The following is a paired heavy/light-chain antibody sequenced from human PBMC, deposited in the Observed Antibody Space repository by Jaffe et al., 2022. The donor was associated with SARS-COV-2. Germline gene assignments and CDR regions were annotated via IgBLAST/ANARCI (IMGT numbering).Heavy chain of an antibody. CDR3: AKSGRPPVTPDQFFDY. J-gene: IGHJ4*02. Sequence: EVHLLESGGGLVQPGGSLRLSCAASGFTFSTYAMTWVRQAPGRGLEWVSGISDVGGTTYYADSVKGRFTISRDNSKNTLYLQMNNLRAEDTAVYYCAKSGRPPVTPDQFFDYLGQGTLVTVSS. CDR1: GFTFSTYA. V-gene: IGHV3-23*01. D-gene: IGHD2-21*02. CDR2: ISDVGGTT.
Light chain of an antibody. J-gene: IGKJ4*01. CDR3: QQYNSWPLT. V-gene: IGKV3-15*01. CDR2: DTS. CDR1: QSFSTN. Sequence: EMVMTQSPATLSVSPGERATLSCRASQSFSTNLAWYQQKPGQAPRLLIYDTSTRATGIPARFSGSGFGTEFTLTISSLQSEDFAIYYCQQYNSWPLTFGGGTKVEIK.